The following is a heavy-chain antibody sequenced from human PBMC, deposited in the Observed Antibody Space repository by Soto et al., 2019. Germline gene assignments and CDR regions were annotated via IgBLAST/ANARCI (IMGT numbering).Heavy chain of an antibody. J-gene: IGHJ5*02. Sequence: GESLKISCKGSGYSFTSYWIGWVRQMPGKGLEWMGIIYPGDSDTRYSPSFQGQVTVSADDSISTAYLQWSSLKPADTAMYYCARLPPRGRYDILTGYGRNWFDPWGQGTLVTVSS. V-gene: IGHV5-51*01. D-gene: IGHD3-9*01. CDR2: IYPGDSDT. CDR3: ARLPPRGRYDILTGYGRNWFDP. CDR1: GYSFTSYW.